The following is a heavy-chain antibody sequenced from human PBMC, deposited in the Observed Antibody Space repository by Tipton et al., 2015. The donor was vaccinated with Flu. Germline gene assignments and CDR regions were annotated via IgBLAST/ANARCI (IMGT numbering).Heavy chain of an antibody. CDR2: IYHSGST. D-gene: IGHD3-10*02. Sequence: TLSLTCSVSGDSIGSRYFWGWIRQPPGKGLEWIGTIYHSGSTYYNPSLKSRLTMSVDTSKNQFSLKLSSVTAADTTVYYCARHTGDSVRGVIDYWGQGTLVTVSS. CDR3: ARHTGDSVRGVIDY. J-gene: IGHJ4*02. V-gene: IGHV4-38-2*01. CDR1: GDSIGSRYF.